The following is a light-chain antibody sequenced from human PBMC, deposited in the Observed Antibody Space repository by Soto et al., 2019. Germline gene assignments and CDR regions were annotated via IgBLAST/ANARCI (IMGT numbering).Light chain of an antibody. J-gene: IGKJ5*01. CDR3: QQYTGPPTT. CDR2: GAS. CDR1: QSVSSIY. V-gene: IGKV3-20*01. Sequence: DIVMTQSPLSLPVTPGEPASISCMASQSVSSIYLAWYQQKPGQAPRLLIYGASTRAAGIPDRFSGSGSGTDFTLTITRLEPEDSAVYFCQQYTGPPTTFGQGTRLEIK.